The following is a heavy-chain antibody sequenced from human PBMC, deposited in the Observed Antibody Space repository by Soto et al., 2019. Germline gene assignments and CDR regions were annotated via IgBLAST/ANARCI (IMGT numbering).Heavy chain of an antibody. Sequence: EVQLVESGGGLFQPGGSLRLSCAASGFTFNKYWIHWVRQAPGTGLVWVSRIKYDATITNYADSVKGRFSISRDNAQNTVHLQMSSLRGDDTAVYYCVRGALGSYYFDYWGQGTLVTVSS. V-gene: IGHV3-74*01. CDR1: GFTFNKYW. J-gene: IGHJ4*02. D-gene: IGHD3-16*01. CDR2: IKYDATIT. CDR3: VRGALGSYYFDY.